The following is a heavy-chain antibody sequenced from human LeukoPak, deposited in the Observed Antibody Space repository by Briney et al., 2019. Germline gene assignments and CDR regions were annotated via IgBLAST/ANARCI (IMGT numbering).Heavy chain of an antibody. CDR1: GFTFSDYY. J-gene: IGHJ3*02. CDR2: INVGGSTM. D-gene: IGHD5-24*01. V-gene: IGHV3-11*04. CDR3: ARASQLWSQGAFDI. Sequence: GGSLRLSCVASGFTFSDYYMSWIRQAPGKGLEWVSYINVGGSTMFYGDSVKGRFTISRDNAKNSLDLQMNSLRVEDTAVYYCARASQLWSQGAFDIWGRGTMVTVSS.